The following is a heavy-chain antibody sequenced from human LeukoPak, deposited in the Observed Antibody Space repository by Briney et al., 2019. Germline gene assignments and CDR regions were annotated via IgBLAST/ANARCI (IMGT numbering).Heavy chain of an antibody. D-gene: IGHD4-23*01. CDR2: IYYSGST. CDR1: GGSISSSSYY. J-gene: IGHJ5*02. Sequence: SETLSLTCTVSGGSISSSSYYWGWIRQPPGKGLEWIGSIYYSGSTYYNPSLKGRVTISVDTSKNQFSLKLSSVTAADTAVYYCARVTLPSSWFDPWGQGTLVTVSS. V-gene: IGHV4-39*07. CDR3: ARVTLPSSWFDP.